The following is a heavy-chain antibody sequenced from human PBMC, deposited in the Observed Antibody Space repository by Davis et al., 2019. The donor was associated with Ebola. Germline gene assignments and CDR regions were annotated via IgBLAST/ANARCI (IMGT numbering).Heavy chain of an antibody. Sequence: GESLKISCKGSGYSFTSYWIGWVRQMPGKGLEWMGIIYLGDSDTRYSPSFQGQVTISADKSISTAYLQWSSLKASDTAMYYCARLYGSGSYLSPYGMDVWGQGTTVTVSS. CDR1: GYSFTSYW. CDR2: IYLGDSDT. J-gene: IGHJ6*02. V-gene: IGHV5-51*01. CDR3: ARLYGSGSYLSPYGMDV. D-gene: IGHD3-10*01.